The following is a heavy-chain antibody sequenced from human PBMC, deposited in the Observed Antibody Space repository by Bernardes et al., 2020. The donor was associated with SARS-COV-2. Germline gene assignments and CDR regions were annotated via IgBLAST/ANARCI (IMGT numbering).Heavy chain of an antibody. J-gene: IGHJ5*02. V-gene: IGHV3-74*01. CDR2: IAWDGSST. Sequence: AWSLILSCAASGFTFSTSWMHWVRQTPGQGLMWVSRIAWDGSSTNYADSVKGRFTISRDNAKNTLYLQMNSLRAEDTAMYYCARDLGYCTNGVCSPWGQGTLVTVSS. CDR3: ARDLGYCTNGVCSP. CDR1: GFTFSTSW. D-gene: IGHD2-8*01.